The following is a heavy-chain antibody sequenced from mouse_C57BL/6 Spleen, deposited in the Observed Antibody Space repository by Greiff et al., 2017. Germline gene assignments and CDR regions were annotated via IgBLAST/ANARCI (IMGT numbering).Heavy chain of an antibody. J-gene: IGHJ4*01. Sequence: QVQLKQPGAELVRPGSSVKLSCKASGYTFTSYWMHWVKQRPIQGLEWIGNIDPSDSETHYNQKFKDKATLTVDKSSSTAYMQLSSLTSEDSAVYYCARYYSNAPYAMDYWGQGTSVTVSS. CDR3: ARYYSNAPYAMDY. V-gene: IGHV1-52*01. CDR1: GYTFTSYW. D-gene: IGHD2-5*01. CDR2: IDPSDSET.